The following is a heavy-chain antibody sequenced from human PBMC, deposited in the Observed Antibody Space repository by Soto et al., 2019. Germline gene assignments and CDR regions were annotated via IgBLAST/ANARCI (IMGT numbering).Heavy chain of an antibody. CDR1: GFTVSSNY. CDR2: IYSGGST. CDR3: ARAYNWNDAGRDY. D-gene: IGHD1-20*01. Sequence: EVQLVESGGGLVQPGGSLRLSCAASGFTVSSNYMSWVRQAPGKGLEWVSVIYSGGSTYYADSVKGRFTISRDNSKNTLYLQMNSLRAEDTDVYYCARAYNWNDAGRDYWGQGTLVTVSS. J-gene: IGHJ4*02. V-gene: IGHV3-66*01.